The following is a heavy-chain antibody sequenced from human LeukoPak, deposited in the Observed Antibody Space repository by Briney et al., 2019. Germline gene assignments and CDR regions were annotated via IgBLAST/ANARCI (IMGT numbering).Heavy chain of an antibody. CDR1: GYTFTGYY. Sequence: ASVKVSCKASGYTFTGYYMHWVRQAPGQGLEWMGWINPNSGGTNYAQKFQGRVTMTRDTSISTAYMELSRLRSDDTAVYYCASTYYYGSGSPYYFDYWGQGTLVTVSS. D-gene: IGHD3-10*01. CDR3: ASTYYYGSGSPYYFDY. J-gene: IGHJ4*02. CDR2: INPNSGGT. V-gene: IGHV1-2*02.